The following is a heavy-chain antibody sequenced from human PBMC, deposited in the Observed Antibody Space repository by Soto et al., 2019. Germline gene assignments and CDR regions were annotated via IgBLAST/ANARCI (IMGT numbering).Heavy chain of an antibody. D-gene: IGHD5-12*01. CDR2: IIPIFGTA. Sequence: QVQLVQSGAEVKKPGSSVKVSCKASGGTFSSYAISWVRQAPGQGLEWMGGIIPIFGTANYAQNFQGRGTITANKYTRTAYMELSSLRSEDTAGYYCARDYRIVDTIYYYYYGMDVWGQGTTVTVSS. V-gene: IGHV1-69*06. CDR3: ARDYRIVDTIYYYYYGMDV. CDR1: GGTFSSYA. J-gene: IGHJ6*02.